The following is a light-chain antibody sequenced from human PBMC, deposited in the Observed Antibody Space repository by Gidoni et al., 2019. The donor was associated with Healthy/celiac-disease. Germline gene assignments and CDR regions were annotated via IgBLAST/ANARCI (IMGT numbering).Light chain of an antibody. V-gene: IGKV3-20*01. J-gene: IGKJ5*01. CDR3: QQYGSSLAIT. CDR2: GAS. Sequence: PGTLSLSPGERATLSCRASQSVSSSYLAWYQQKPGQAPRLLIYGASSRATGIPDRFSGSGSGTDFTLTISRLEPEDFAVYYCQQYGSSLAITFGQXTRLEIK. CDR1: QSVSSSY.